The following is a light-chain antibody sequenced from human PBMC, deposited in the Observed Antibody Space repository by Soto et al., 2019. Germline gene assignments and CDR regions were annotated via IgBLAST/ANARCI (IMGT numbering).Light chain of an antibody. CDR2: KAS. Sequence: DIQMTQSPSTLSASVGDRVTITCRASQSISSWLAWYQQKPGKAPKLLIYKASSLESGVPSRFSGSGSGTEFTLTISRLEPEDFAVYYCHQYGSSPRTFGQGTRLEI. CDR3: HQYGSSPRT. CDR1: QSISSW. V-gene: IGKV1-5*03. J-gene: IGKJ5*01.